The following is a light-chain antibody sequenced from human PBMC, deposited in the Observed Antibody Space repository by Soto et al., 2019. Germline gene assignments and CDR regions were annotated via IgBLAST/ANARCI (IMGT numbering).Light chain of an antibody. CDR3: QQYRSSPLMYT. Sequence: EIVLTQAPGTLSLSPGERATLSCRASQSVSNNFLAWYQQKPGQAPRLLITRTSIRAAGIPDRFSGSGSWTDCSVTISRLEPEDFAVYYCQQYRSSPLMYTFGQGTKLEIK. V-gene: IGKV3-20*01. CDR2: RTS. J-gene: IGKJ2*01. CDR1: QSVSNNF.